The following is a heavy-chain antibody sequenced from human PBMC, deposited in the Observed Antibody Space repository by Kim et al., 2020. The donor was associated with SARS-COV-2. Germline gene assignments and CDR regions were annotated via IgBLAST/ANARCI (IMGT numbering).Heavy chain of an antibody. CDR2: ISYDGSNK. CDR1: GFTFSSYA. J-gene: IGHJ6*02. CDR3: ARENYDILTGSGPPYYYYYGMDV. D-gene: IGHD3-9*01. V-gene: IGHV3-30*04. Sequence: GGSLRLSCAASGFTFSSYAMHWVRQAPGKGLEWVAVISYDGSNKYYADSVKGRFTISRDNSKNTLYLQMNSLRAEDTAVYYCARENYDILTGSGPPYYYYYGMDVWGQGTMVTVSS.